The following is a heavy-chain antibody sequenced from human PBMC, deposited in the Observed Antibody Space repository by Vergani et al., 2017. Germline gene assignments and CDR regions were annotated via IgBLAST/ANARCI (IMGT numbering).Heavy chain of an antibody. V-gene: IGHV3-9*01. Sequence: EVQLVESGGGMVQPGRSLRLSCGASGFKFGDYAMHWVRQAPGKGLEWVSGISWNSGRTDYADSVKGRFIISRDNAKKSLSLIMNSLRPEDTAFYYCVRDLDYSPINCYNGFDPWGQGTLVTVSS. D-gene: IGHD2/OR15-2a*01. CDR3: VRDLDYSPINCYNGFDP. CDR2: ISWNSGRT. CDR1: GFKFGDYA. J-gene: IGHJ5*02.